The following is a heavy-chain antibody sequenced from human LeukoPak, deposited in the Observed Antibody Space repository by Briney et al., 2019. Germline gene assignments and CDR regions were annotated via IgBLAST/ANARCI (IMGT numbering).Heavy chain of an antibody. CDR1: GFTFSSYG. Sequence: GRSLRLSCAASGFTFSSYGMHWVRQAPGKGLEWVAVIWYDGSSKYYADSVKGRFTISRDNSKNTLYLQMNSLRAEDTAVYYCARGVAAAAGDYGMDVWGQGTTVTVSS. V-gene: IGHV3-33*01. CDR2: IWYDGSSK. J-gene: IGHJ6*02. D-gene: IGHD6-13*01. CDR3: ARGVAAAAGDYGMDV.